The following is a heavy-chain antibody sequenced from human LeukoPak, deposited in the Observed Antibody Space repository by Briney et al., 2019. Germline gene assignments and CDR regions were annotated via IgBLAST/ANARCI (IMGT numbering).Heavy chain of an antibody. CDR1: GFTFSSYW. CDR2: IKQDGSEK. CDR3: ARGPPDCSGGSCSLYYYYGMDV. D-gene: IGHD2-15*01. Sequence: GGSLRLSCAASGFTFSSYWMSWVRQAPGKGLEWVANIKQDGSEKYYVDSVKGRFTISRDNAKNSLYLQINTLRAEDTAVYYCARGPPDCSGGSCSLYYYYGMDVWGQGTTVTVSS. J-gene: IGHJ6*02. V-gene: IGHV3-7*01.